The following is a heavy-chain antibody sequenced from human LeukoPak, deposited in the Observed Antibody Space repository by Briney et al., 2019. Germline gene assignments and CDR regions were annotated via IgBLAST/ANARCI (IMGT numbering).Heavy chain of an antibody. CDR3: ARAQSLTAPAGTFANS. V-gene: IGHV1-2*02. Sequence: EASVKVSCKASGYTFTGYFLHWVRRGPGQGFEWMGWINPNSGGTYYTQRFQGRVTMTRDTSISTAYMELSSLRSDDTAVYYCARAQSLTAPAGTFANSWGQGTLVTVSS. CDR1: GYTFTGYF. CDR2: INPNSGGT. D-gene: IGHD6-13*01. J-gene: IGHJ4*02.